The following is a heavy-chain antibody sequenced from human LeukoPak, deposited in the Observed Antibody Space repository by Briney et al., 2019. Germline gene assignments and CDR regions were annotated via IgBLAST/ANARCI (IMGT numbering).Heavy chain of an antibody. V-gene: IGHV3-30*04. CDR3: ARGRPVDF. J-gene: IGHJ4*02. D-gene: IGHD1-14*01. CDR2: ISYDGSND. Sequence: PGRSLRLSCAASGFGFSDYAMDWVRQAPGKGLEWVAVISYDGSNDYYADSVKGRFTISRDNSKSTLYLQMNSLRAEDTAVYYCARGRPVDFWGQGTLVTVSS. CDR1: GFGFSDYA.